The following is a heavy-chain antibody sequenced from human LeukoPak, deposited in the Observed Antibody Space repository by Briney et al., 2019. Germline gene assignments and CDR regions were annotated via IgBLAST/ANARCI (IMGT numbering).Heavy chain of an antibody. Sequence: GGSLRLSCAASGFTFSSYSMNWVRQAPGKGLEWVSYISSSSSTIYYADSVKGRFTISRDNAKNSLYLQMNSLRADDTAVYYCAKGKQWLIPNWFDPWGQGTLVTVSS. CDR3: AKGKQWLIPNWFDP. V-gene: IGHV3-48*01. CDR1: GFTFSSYS. J-gene: IGHJ5*02. D-gene: IGHD6-19*01. CDR2: ISSSSSTI.